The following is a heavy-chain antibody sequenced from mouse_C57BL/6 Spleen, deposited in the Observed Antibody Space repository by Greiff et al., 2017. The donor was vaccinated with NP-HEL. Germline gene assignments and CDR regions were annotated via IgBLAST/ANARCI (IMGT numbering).Heavy chain of an antibody. CDR1: GFTFTDYY. CDR2: IRNKANGYTT. J-gene: IGHJ3*01. D-gene: IGHD1-1*02. CDR3: ARYSNGFAY. V-gene: IGHV7-3*01. Sequence: EVKLMESGGGLVQPGGSLSLSCAASGFTFTDYYMSWVRQPPGKALEWLGFIRNKANGYTTEYSASVKGRFTISRDNSQSILYLQMNALRAEDSATYYCARYSNGFAYWGQGTLVTVSA.